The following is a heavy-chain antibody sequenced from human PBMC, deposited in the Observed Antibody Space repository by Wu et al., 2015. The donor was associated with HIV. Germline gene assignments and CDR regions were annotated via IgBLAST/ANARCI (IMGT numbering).Heavy chain of an antibody. V-gene: IGHV1-8*01. Sequence: QVQLVQSGAEVKRPGASVTVSCKTSGYTFPNYDIHWVRQASGQGLEWMGWMNPRSGNTGYARKFQGRVTMTRDNPTNTAYMELSSLRPDDTAVFYCATTNRDQLLSHGRTTGGLLAFDIWAKGQWSSSLQ. CDR2: MNPRSGNT. CDR1: GYTFPNYD. D-gene: IGHD1-14*01. J-gene: IGHJ3*02. CDR3: ATTNRDQLLSHGRTTGGLLAFDI.